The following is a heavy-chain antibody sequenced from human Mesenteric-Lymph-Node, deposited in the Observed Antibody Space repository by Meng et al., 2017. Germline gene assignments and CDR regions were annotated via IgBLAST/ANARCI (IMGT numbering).Heavy chain of an antibody. Sequence: SETLSLTCTASGDTFTSYYWSWLRQPPGKGLEYIAYISSSGSADYSPAFKSRVTTSSDTTTNHFFLQLGTVTAADATVYFCGRMAVNCGNEPGCNWFDPWGQGTLVTVSS. D-gene: IGHD1-1*01. CDR3: GRMAVNCGNEPGCNWFDP. CDR2: ISSSGSA. J-gene: IGHJ5*02. CDR1: GDTFTSYY. V-gene: IGHV4-59*12.